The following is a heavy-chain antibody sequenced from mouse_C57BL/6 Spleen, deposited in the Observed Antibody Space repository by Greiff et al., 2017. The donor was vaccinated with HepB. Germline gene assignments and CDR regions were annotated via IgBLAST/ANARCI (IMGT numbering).Heavy chain of an antibody. CDR1: GYTFTDYY. Sequence: EVQLQQSGPELVKPGASVKISCKASGYTFTDYYMNWVKQSHGKSLEWIGDINPNNGGTSYNQKFKGKATLTVDKSSSTAYMELRSLTSEDSAVYYWARRYYGPHAMDYWGQGTSVTVSS. D-gene: IGHD1-1*01. J-gene: IGHJ4*01. V-gene: IGHV1-26*01. CDR3: ARRYYGPHAMDY. CDR2: INPNNGGT.